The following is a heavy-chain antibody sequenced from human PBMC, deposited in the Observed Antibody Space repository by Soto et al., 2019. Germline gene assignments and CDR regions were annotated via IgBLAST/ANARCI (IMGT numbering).Heavy chain of an antibody. CDR3: AADATAWQQMVPSDY. CDR1: GFTFTSSA. D-gene: IGHD2-8*01. CDR2: IAVGSGYT. V-gene: IGHV1-58*01. J-gene: IGHJ4*02. Sequence: SVKVSCKASGFTFTSSAFQWVRQARGQRLEWIGWIAVGSGYTNYAPRFQDRVTLTRDMSTATTYMELSRLTSEDTAIYYCAADATAWQQMVPSDYWGQGTLVTVS.